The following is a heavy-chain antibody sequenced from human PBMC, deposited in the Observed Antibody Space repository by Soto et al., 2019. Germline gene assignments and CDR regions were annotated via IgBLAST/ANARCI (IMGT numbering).Heavy chain of an antibody. V-gene: IGHV4-30-4*01. CDR3: ARVDGYNYFDY. CDR2: IYNNGNT. D-gene: IGHD5-12*01. Sequence: QVQLQESGPGLVKPSQTLSLTCTVSRGSISSGDYYWSWIRQPPGKGLEWIGYIYNNGNTYYNPSLKSRVTISVDTSKNQFSLKLSSVTAADTAVYYCARVDGYNYFDYRGQGTLVTVSS. CDR1: RGSISSGDYY. J-gene: IGHJ4*02.